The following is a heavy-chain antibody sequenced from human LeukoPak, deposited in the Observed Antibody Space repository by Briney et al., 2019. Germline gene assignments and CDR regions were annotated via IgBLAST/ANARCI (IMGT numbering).Heavy chain of an antibody. CDR3: ARHPSPHYYGSGSGLYFDY. CDR1: GYSISSGYY. V-gene: IGHV4-38-2*02. Sequence: SETLSRTCTVSGYSISSGYYWGWIRQPPGKGLVWIGSIYYSGSTYYNPSLKSRVTISVDTSKNQFSLKLSSVTAADTAVYYCARHPSPHYYGSGSGLYFDYWGQGTLVTVSS. D-gene: IGHD3-10*01. J-gene: IGHJ4*02. CDR2: IYYSGST.